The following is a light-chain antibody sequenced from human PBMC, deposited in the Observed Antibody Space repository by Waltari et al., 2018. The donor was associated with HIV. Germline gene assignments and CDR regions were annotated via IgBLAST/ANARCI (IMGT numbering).Light chain of an antibody. Sequence: DIQLTQSPKSVSASVGERVTITCRASQGISGRVGWYQKKPGKAPKFLIDATSSLQSGVPSRFSGGGSGTDFTLTISRLQPEDFATYYCHQASSFPFTFGPGTKVDVK. V-gene: IGKV1-12*01. J-gene: IGKJ3*01. CDR1: QGISGR. CDR3: HQASSFPFT. CDR2: ATS.